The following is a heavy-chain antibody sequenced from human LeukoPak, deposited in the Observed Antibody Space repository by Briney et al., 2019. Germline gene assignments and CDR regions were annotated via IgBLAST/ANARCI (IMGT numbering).Heavy chain of an antibody. V-gene: IGHV3-23*01. CDR3: AKRETSRSKYFDY. CDR2: ISGSGGST. Sequence: GGSLRLSCAASGFTFSSYAMSWVRQAPGKGLEWVSVISGSGGSTYYADSVKGRFTISRDNSKTTLYLQIDSLRAEDTAVYYCAKRETSRSKYFDYWGQGTLVTVSS. D-gene: IGHD1-26*01. J-gene: IGHJ4*02. CDR1: GFTFSSYA.